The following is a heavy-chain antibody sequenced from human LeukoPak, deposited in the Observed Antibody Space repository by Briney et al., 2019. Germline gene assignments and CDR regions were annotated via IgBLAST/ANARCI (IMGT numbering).Heavy chain of an antibody. CDR1: GYTFTSNY. CDR3: ARDCSTRCQGPVFDN. V-gene: IGHV1-46*01. Sequence: GASVKVSCKASGYTFTSNYMHWVRQAPGQGLEWMGIIHPSGGNTNYAQKFQGRVAVTRDTSTSTVYMELSSLRSEDTAIYYCARDCSTRCQGPVFDNWGQGTLVTVSS. J-gene: IGHJ4*02. CDR2: IHPSGGNT. D-gene: IGHD2-2*01.